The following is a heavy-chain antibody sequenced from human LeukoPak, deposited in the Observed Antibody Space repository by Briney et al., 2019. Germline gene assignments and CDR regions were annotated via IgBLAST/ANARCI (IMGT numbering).Heavy chain of an antibody. Sequence: GEFLKISCQGSGYSFANYWIGWVRQMPGKGLEWMGIIYPGDSDTRYSPSFQGQVTISADKSLSTAYLHWSSLKASDTAIYYCARDGGSGMDYYYGMDVWGQGTTVTVSS. J-gene: IGHJ6*02. CDR3: ARDGGSGMDYYYGMDV. V-gene: IGHV5-51*01. CDR2: IYPGDSDT. CDR1: GYSFANYW. D-gene: IGHD3-10*01.